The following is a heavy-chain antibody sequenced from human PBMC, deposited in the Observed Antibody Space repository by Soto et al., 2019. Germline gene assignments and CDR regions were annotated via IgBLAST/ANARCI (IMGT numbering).Heavy chain of an antibody. J-gene: IGHJ5*02. CDR2: IYYSGST. CDR1: GGSISSYY. D-gene: IGHD4-17*01. V-gene: IGHV4-59*01. CDR3: ATVNTVTTNIWFDP. Sequence: QVQLQESGPGLVKPSVTSSLTCTVSGGSISSYYWSWIRQPPGKGLEWIGHIYYSGSTKYKPSLKSRLTISVDTSKNQFSLKLTSVTAAETAVYYCATVNTVTTNIWFDPWGQGTLVTVSS.